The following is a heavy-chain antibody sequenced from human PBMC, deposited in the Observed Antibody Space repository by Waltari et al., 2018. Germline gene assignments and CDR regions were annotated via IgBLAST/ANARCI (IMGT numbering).Heavy chain of an antibody. Sequence: EVQLLESGGGLVPPGGSLRLSCAASGFTFSIYAMSWVRQAPGKGLEWVSAISGSGGSTYYADSVKGRFTISRDNSKNTLYLQMNSLRAEDTAVYYCAKDGEGSALFDYWGQGTLVTVSS. CDR3: AKDGEGSALFDY. CDR1: GFTFSIYA. J-gene: IGHJ4*02. V-gene: IGHV3-23*01. CDR2: ISGSGGST. D-gene: IGHD7-27*01.